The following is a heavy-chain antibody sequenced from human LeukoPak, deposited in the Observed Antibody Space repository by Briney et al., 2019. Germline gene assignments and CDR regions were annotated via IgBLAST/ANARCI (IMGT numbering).Heavy chain of an antibody. CDR1: GGTFSSYA. CDR3: ASYQQWLVKGTFDY. D-gene: IGHD6-19*01. J-gene: IGHJ4*02. CDR2: IIPIFGTA. V-gene: IGHV1-69*13. Sequence: SVKVSCKASGGTFSSYAISWVRQAPGQGLEWMGGIIPIFGTANYAQKFQGRVTITADESTGTAYMELSSLRSEDTAVYYCASYQQWLVKGTFDYWGQGTLVTVSS.